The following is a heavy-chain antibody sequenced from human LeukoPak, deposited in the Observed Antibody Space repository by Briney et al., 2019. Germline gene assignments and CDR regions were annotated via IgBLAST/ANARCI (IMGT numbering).Heavy chain of an antibody. D-gene: IGHD6-6*01. CDR1: GYTFTSYD. Sequence: EASVKVSCKASGYTFTSYDINWVRLATGQGLEWMGWMNPNSGNTGYAQKFQGRVTMTRNTSISIAYMELSSLRSEDTAVYYCARRVAARRVDDYWGQGTLVTVSS. CDR2: MNPNSGNT. CDR3: ARRVAARRVDDY. J-gene: IGHJ4*02. V-gene: IGHV1-8*01.